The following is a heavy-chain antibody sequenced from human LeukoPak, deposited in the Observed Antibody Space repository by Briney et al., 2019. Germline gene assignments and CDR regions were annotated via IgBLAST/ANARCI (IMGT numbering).Heavy chain of an antibody. CDR3: ASQGSSSSFDY. CDR1: GFNFSSFA. CDR2: LSYDGIDE. J-gene: IGHJ4*02. Sequence: PGGSLRLSCEGSGFNFSSFAVHWVRQAPGRGLEWVAVLSYDGIDEFFADSVKGRFTISRDNSKRTLYLQMNSLRAEDTAVYYCASQGSSSSFDYWGQGTLVTVSS. V-gene: IGHV3-30-3*01. D-gene: IGHD6-6*01.